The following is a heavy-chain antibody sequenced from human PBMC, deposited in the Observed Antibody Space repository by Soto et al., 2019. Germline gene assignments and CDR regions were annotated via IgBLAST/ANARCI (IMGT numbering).Heavy chain of an antibody. CDR1: GFTFSDYY. CDR3: ARANDILTNRYGMDV. D-gene: IGHD3-9*01. CDR2: ISSSSSYT. Sequence: GESLKISCAASGFTFSDYYMSWIRQAPGKGLEWVSYISSSSSYTNYADSVKGRFTISRDNAKNSLYLQMNSLRAEDTAVYYCARANDILTNRYGMDVWGQGTTVTVSS. V-gene: IGHV3-11*06. J-gene: IGHJ6*02.